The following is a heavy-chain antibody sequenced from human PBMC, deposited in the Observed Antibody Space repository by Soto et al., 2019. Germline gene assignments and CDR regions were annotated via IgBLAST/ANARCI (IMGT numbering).Heavy chain of an antibody. D-gene: IGHD3-10*01. CDR3: ARDKDIWLRGGRFDP. V-gene: IGHV4-59*01. Sequence: XASLSLTCPVSGDSIKNYDWNCIRPSPGKGLEWIGYIYYSGSTNYNPSLKSRVTISVDTSKNQISLKLKSVTAADTAVYYCARDKDIWLRGGRFDPWAQGGRVTVSS. CDR1: GDSIKNYD. J-gene: IGHJ5*02. CDR2: IYYSGST.